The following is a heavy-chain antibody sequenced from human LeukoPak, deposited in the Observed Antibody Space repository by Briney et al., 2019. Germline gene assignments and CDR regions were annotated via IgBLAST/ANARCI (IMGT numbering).Heavy chain of an antibody. CDR2: INHSGST. J-gene: IGHJ4*02. CDR3: ARVPSEVLRFLEWYFDY. V-gene: IGHV4-34*01. D-gene: IGHD3-3*01. Sequence: PSETLSLTCAVYGGSFSGYYWSWIRQPPGKGLEWIGEINHSGSTNYNPSLKSRVTISVDTSKNQFSLKLRSVTAADTAVYYCARVPSEVLRFLEWYFDYWGQGTLVTVSS. CDR1: GGSFSGYY.